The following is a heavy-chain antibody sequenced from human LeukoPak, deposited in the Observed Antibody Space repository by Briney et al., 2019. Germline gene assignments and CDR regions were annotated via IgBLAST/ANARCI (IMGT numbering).Heavy chain of an antibody. V-gene: IGHV3-21*01. CDR2: ISSSSTYI. CDR3: ARVLIKQLVFFDY. CDR1: GFTFSSYS. D-gene: IGHD6-13*01. Sequence: GGSLRLSCAASGFTFSSYSMNWVRQAPGKGLEWVSSISSSSTYIYYADSVKGRFTISRDNAKNSLYLQMNSLRAEDTAVYYCARVLIKQLVFFDYWGQGTLVTVCS. J-gene: IGHJ4*02.